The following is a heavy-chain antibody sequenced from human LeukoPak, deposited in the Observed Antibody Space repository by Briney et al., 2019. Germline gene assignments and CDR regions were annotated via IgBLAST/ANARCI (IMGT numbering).Heavy chain of an antibody. Sequence: GGSLRLSCEASGFTFSSYWMHWVRQAPGKGLEWVAVIWYDGSNKYYADSVKGRFTISRDNSKNTLYLQMNSLRAEDTAVYYCARDFSVYDFWSGYSIWGQGTLVTVSS. J-gene: IGHJ4*02. CDR1: GFTFSSYW. CDR2: IWYDGSNK. V-gene: IGHV3-33*08. D-gene: IGHD3-3*01. CDR3: ARDFSVYDFWSGYSI.